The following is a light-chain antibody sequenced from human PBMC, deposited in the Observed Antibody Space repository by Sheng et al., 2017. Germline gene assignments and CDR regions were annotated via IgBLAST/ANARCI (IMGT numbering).Light chain of an antibody. CDR2: DAS. V-gene: IGKV3-11*01. J-gene: IGKJ1*01. CDR3: QQRSNWPWT. Sequence: EIVLTQSPATLSLSPGERATLSCRASQSVRSYLAWYQHKPGQAPRLLIYDASNGATGIPARFSGSRSGTDFTLTISSLEPEDFAVYYCQQRSNWPWTFGQGTKVELK. CDR1: QSVRSY.